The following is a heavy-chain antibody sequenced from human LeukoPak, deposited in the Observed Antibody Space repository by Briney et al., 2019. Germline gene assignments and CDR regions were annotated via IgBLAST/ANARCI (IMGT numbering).Heavy chain of an antibody. CDR2: IYHSGST. CDR1: GGSITSSNW. J-gene: IGHJ4*02. CDR3: ARLPPTESSGWGRPFDY. D-gene: IGHD6-19*01. V-gene: IGHV4-4*02. Sequence: SGTLSLTCTVSGGSITSSNWWSWVRQPPGKGLEWIGEIYHSGSTNYQPSLKSRVTMSEDKSKDQFSLKLSSVTAADTAVFYCARLPPTESSGWGRPFDYWGQGTLVTVSS.